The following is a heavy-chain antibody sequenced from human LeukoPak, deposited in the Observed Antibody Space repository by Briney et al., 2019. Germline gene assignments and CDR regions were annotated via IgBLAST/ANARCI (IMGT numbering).Heavy chain of an antibody. V-gene: IGHV3-23*01. CDR2: ISGSGGST. D-gene: IGHD1-26*01. CDR1: GFTFSSYA. CDR3: AKGSMRGSYYRYFDY. J-gene: IGHJ4*02. Sequence: GGSLRLSCAASGFTFSSYAMSWVRQAPGKGLEWVSAISGSGGSTYYADSVKGRFTISRDNSKNTLYLQMNSLRAEDTAVYYCAKGSMRGSYYRYFDYWGQGTLVTVSS.